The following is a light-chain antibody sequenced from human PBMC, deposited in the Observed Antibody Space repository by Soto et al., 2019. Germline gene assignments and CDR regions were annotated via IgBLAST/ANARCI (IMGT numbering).Light chain of an antibody. Sequence: QSALTQPASVFGSPGHSIAIPCTGTSSDIGAYDYVSWYQQHPDKAPKLMIYEVSNRPSGVSNRFSGSKSVNTATLTISGLQAEDEADYYCSSHTSSNTRIFGTGTKVTVL. CDR3: SSHTSSNTRI. V-gene: IGLV2-14*03. CDR2: EVS. J-gene: IGLJ1*01. CDR1: SSDIGAYDY.